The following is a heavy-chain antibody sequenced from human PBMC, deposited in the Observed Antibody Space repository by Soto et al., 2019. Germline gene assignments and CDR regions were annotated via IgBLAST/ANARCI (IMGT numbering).Heavy chain of an antibody. CDR3: ARSPGMSVDWFDP. J-gene: IGHJ5*02. CDR1: GYTFTIYA. V-gene: IGHV1-3*01. CDR2: INAGNGNT. Sequence: ASLKVSCKASGYTFTIYAMHWVRQAPGQRLEWMGWINAGNGNTKYSQKFQGRVTITRDTSATTAYMELSRLRSEDTAMYYCARSPGMSVDWFDPWGQGTLVTVSS.